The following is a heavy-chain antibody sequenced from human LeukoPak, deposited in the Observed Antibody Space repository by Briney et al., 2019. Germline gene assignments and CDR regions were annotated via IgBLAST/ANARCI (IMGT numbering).Heavy chain of an antibody. V-gene: IGHV3-66*01. CDR2: IYSGGST. D-gene: IGHD6-6*01. Sequence: GGSLRLSCAASGFTVSSNYMSWVRQAPEKGLEWVSVIYSGGSTYYADSVKGRFTISRDNSKNTLYLQMNSLRAEDTAVYYCARLAARPGGFDYWGQGTLVTVSS. CDR3: ARLAARPGGFDY. CDR1: GFTVSSNY. J-gene: IGHJ4*02.